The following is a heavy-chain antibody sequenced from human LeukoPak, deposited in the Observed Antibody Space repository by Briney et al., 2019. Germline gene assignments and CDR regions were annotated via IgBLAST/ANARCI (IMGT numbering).Heavy chain of an antibody. J-gene: IGHJ4*02. Sequence: PGRSLRLSRAASGFTFDDYAMHWVRQAPGKGLEWVSGINWNSGSIGYADSAKGRFTISRDNAKNSLYLQMNSLRAEDTALYYCAKGRGYSYGYLADYWGQGTLVTVSS. CDR3: AKGRGYSYGYLADY. V-gene: IGHV3-9*01. CDR2: INWNSGSI. D-gene: IGHD5-18*01. CDR1: GFTFDDYA.